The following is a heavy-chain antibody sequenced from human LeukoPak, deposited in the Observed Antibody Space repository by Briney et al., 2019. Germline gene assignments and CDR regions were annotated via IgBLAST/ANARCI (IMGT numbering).Heavy chain of an antibody. Sequence: PETPSLTCAVSGDSISNNWWSWVRQSPGKGLEWIGVILHRGIPNYNPSLKSRVTMSINKSNNQLSLKLNSVAAADTAVYYCARVMGASWFFYLDVWGKGTTVTVSS. D-gene: IGHD3-16*02. CDR1: GDSISNNW. V-gene: IGHV4-4*03. CDR2: ILHRGIP. J-gene: IGHJ6*03. CDR3: ARVMGASWFFYLDV.